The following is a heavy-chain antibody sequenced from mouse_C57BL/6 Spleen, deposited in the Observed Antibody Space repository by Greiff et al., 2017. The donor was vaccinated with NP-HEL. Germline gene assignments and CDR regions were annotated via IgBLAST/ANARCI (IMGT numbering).Heavy chain of an antibody. Sequence: EVQLQQSGPELVKPGASVKISCKASGYTFTDYYMNWVKQSHGKSLEWIGDINPNNGGTSYNQKFKGKATLTVDKSSSTAYMELRSLTSEDSAVYYCARDTTVVATYWYFDVWGTGTTVTVSS. CDR1: GYTFTDYY. V-gene: IGHV1-26*01. J-gene: IGHJ1*03. CDR3: ARDTTVVATYWYFDV. D-gene: IGHD1-1*01. CDR2: INPNNGGT.